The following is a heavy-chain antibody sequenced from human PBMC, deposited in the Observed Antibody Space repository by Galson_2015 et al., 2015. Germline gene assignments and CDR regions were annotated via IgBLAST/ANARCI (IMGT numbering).Heavy chain of an antibody. CDR1: GFILNPYT. J-gene: IGHJ3*01. CDR3: GRRVEGAFEV. CDR2: ITSDFNT. V-gene: IGHV3-23*01. Sequence: SLRLSCAASGFILNPYTMGWVHQAPGKGLEWVSAITSDFNTYYGDSVKGRFTISRDNSEKTVSLQMTSLTADDAAVYYCGRRVEGAFEVWGQGTMVTVSP.